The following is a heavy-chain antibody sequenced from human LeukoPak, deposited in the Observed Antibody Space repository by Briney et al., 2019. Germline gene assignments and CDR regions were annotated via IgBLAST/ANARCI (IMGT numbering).Heavy chain of an antibody. CDR1: GGTFSSYA. Sequence: GASVKVSCKASGGTFSSYAISWVRQAPGQGLEWMGGIIPIFGTANYAQKFQGRVTITADESTSTAHIELSSLRAEDTAVYYCARDRGSSGYYYSPFDYWGQGTLVTVSS. V-gene: IGHV1-69*13. CDR3: ARDRGSSGYYYSPFDY. D-gene: IGHD3-22*01. CDR2: IIPIFGTA. J-gene: IGHJ4*02.